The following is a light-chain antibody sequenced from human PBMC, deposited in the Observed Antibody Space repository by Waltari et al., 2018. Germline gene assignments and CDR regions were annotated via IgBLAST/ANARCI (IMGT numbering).Light chain of an antibody. Sequence: QSALTQPASVSGTPGQSITIPCSGTTSDGGSYDLVPWYQQHPGEAPKLLICEVFKRPPDTSSRFSGAKSGSTASLTISGLQPEDEADYYCCSYAGRGTYVFGSGTKVTVL. V-gene: IGLV2-23*02. CDR2: EVF. CDR1: TSDGGSYDL. J-gene: IGLJ1*01. CDR3: CSYAGRGTYV.